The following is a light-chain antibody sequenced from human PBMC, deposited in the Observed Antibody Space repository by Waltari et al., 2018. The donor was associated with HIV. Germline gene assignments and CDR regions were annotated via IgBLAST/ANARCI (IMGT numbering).Light chain of an antibody. CDR3: QAWDSNTAHVL. J-gene: IGLJ2*01. CDR1: KLGDKY. V-gene: IGLV3-1*01. Sequence: YDLTQPPSVSVSPGQTASITCSGDKLGDKYASWYQQKAGQSPVLVIFQDRQRPSGTPDRFSGSNAGNTATLTISGTQAMDEADYYCQAWDSNTAHVLFGGGTKVTVL. CDR2: QDR.